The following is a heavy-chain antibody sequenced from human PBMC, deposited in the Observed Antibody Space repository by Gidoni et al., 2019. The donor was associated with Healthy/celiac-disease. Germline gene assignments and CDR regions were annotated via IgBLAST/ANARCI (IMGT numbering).Heavy chain of an antibody. Sequence: EVQLVESGGGVVQPGGSLRLSCAASGFTFSSYDMHWVRQATGKGLEWVSAIGTAGDTYYPGSVKGRFTISRENAKNSLYLQMNSLRAGDTAVYYCARGTSSGWKDYWGQGTLVTVSS. CDR1: GFTFSSYD. J-gene: IGHJ4*02. CDR2: IGTAGDT. D-gene: IGHD6-19*01. CDR3: ARGTSSGWKDY. V-gene: IGHV3-13*04.